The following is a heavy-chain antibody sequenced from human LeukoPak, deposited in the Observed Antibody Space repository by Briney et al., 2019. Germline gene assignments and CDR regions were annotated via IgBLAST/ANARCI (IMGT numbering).Heavy chain of an antibody. Sequence: GESLNISCKGSGYIFTTHWIGWVRQMPGKGLEWMGIIYPGDSDTTYSPSFQGQVTISADRSISTAYLQWSSLKASDTAMYYCAKRQVAGSGFTGAFDIWGQGTVVTVSS. J-gene: IGHJ3*02. CDR2: IYPGDSDT. V-gene: IGHV5-51*01. CDR3: AKRQVAGSGFTGAFDI. CDR1: GYIFTTHW. D-gene: IGHD1-14*01.